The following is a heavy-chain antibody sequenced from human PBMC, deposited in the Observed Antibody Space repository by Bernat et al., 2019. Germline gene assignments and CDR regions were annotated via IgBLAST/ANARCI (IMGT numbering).Heavy chain of an antibody. CDR2: IHYSGRT. D-gene: IGHD2-21*01. CDR3: VEDRENAVVAY. Sequence: QLQLQESGPGLVKPSETLSLTCTVSGGSISRPNHYWGWIRQSPGEILDWIGTIHYSGRTYYNPSFKSRLTISVDTSKNQFSLNLDSMTAADTAVYYCVEDRENAVVAYWGQGTLVTVSS. J-gene: IGHJ4*02. CDR1: GGSISRPNHY. V-gene: IGHV4-39*01.